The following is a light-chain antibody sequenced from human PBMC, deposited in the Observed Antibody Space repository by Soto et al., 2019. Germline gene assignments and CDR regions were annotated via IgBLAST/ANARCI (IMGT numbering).Light chain of an antibody. J-gene: IGKJ2*01. CDR2: GAS. CDR1: QSVGNN. Sequence: EIVMTQSPATLSVSPGERVTLSCRASQSVGNNLAWYQQKTGQVPRLLIHGASTRATGIPARFSGSGSGTEFTLTISSLQSEDFAVYYCQQCDNWPRTFGKGTKVDIK. CDR3: QQCDNWPRT. V-gene: IGKV3-15*01.